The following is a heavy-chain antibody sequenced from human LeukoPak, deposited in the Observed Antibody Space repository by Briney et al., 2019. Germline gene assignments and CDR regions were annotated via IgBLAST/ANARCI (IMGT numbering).Heavy chain of an antibody. J-gene: IGHJ5*02. Sequence: PGGSLRLSCAASGFTFRSYGMSWVRQAPGKGLEWVSSISSGSSFMYYADSVKGRFTISRDNAKNSLYLQMNSLRAKDTALYYCARDYYDSSGSSWFDPWGQGTLVTVSS. D-gene: IGHD3-22*01. CDR1: GFTFRSYG. CDR3: ARDYYDSSGSSWFDP. V-gene: IGHV3-21*01. CDR2: ISSGSSFM.